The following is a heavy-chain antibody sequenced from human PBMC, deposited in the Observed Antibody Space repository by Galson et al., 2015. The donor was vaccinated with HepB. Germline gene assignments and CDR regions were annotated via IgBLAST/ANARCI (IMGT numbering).Heavy chain of an antibody. D-gene: IGHD6-19*01. V-gene: IGHV6-1*01. CDR3: ARDPNSIGCFDY. CDR2: TYYRSKWYS. Sequence: CAISGDSVSSNSAAWSWIRQSPSRGLEWLGRTYYRSKWYSDYAVSVRSRITINPDTSKNHFSLQLNSVTPEDTAVYYYARDPNSIGCFDYWGQGTLVTVSS. CDR1: GDSVSSNSAA. J-gene: IGHJ4*02.